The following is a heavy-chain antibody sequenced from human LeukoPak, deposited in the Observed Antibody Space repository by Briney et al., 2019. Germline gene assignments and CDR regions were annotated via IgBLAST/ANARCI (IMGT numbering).Heavy chain of an antibody. D-gene: IGHD3-22*01. CDR1: GGSISSSSYY. CDR2: IYYSGST. J-gene: IGHJ4*02. CDR3: ARARSSLIVVIYDY. Sequence: SETLSLTCTVSGGSISSSSYYWGWIRQPPGKGLEWIGSIYYSGSTYYNPSLKSRVTISVDTSKNQFSLKLSSVTAADTAVYYCARARSSLIVVIYDYWGQGTLVTVSS. V-gene: IGHV4-39*07.